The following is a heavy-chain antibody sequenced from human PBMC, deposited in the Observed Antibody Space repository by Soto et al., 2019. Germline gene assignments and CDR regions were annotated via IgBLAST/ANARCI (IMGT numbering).Heavy chain of an antibody. CDR2: FSLSGTT. Sequence: QVQLQESGPGLMKPSETLSLTCTVSGASITGSSYWSWIRQPAGKGLEWIGRFSLSGTTNYNPSLRSRVTMSADVSKNRFSLRLTSVTAADTALYYCARGMTPPGAPAWYYFDSWGQGTLVTVSS. CDR1: GASITGSSY. D-gene: IGHD2-8*02. V-gene: IGHV4-4*07. CDR3: ARGMTPPGAPAWYYFDS. J-gene: IGHJ4*02.